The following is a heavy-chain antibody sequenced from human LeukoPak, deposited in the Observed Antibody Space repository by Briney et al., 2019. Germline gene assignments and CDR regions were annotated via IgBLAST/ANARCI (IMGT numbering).Heavy chain of an antibody. CDR3: ASYTYDSSGYYLPEWFDY. CDR2: IYHSGST. V-gene: IGHV4-4*02. J-gene: IGHJ4*02. D-gene: IGHD3-22*01. Sequence: SGTLSLTCAVSGDSISSSNWWSWVRQPPGKGLEWIGEIYHSGSTNYNPSLKSRVTISVDKSKNQFSLKLTSVTAADTAVYYCASYTYDSSGYYLPEWFDYWGQGTLVTVSS. CDR1: GDSISSSNW.